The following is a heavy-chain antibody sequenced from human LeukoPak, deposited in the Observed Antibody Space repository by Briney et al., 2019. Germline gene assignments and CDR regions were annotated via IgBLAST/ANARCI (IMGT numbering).Heavy chain of an antibody. CDR3: ARDQLARGSPTLKEEYCFDY. D-gene: IGHD1-1*01. J-gene: IGHJ4*02. CDR2: IYTSGST. CDR1: GGSISSYY. V-gene: IGHV4-4*07. Sequence: SETLSLTCTVPGGSISSYYWSWIRQPARKRLEWIGRIYTSGSTNYNPFLNSRVTISVDTSKNQFSMKLSSVTAADTAVYYCARDQLARGSPTLKEEYCFDYWGQGTLVTVSS.